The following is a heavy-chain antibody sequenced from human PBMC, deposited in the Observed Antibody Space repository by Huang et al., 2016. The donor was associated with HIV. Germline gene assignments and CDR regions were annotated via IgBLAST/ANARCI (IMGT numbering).Heavy chain of an antibody. CDR2: INSDGSST. Sequence: EVQLVESGGGVVQPGASLRLPCAASGFTFSGYWMDWVRQAPGKGLVWVSRINSDGSSTSYADTVKGGFTSSTDDAKNELELQMNRLRAEDRAVYDCERDTQQWLVDDYWCQGTLGTVSS. CDR3: ERDTQQWLVDDY. CDR1: GFTFSGYW. D-gene: IGHD6-19*01. V-gene: IGHV3-74*01. J-gene: IGHJ4*02.